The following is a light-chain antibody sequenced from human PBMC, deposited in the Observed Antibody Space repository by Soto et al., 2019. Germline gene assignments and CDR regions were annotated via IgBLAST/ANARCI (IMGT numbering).Light chain of an antibody. J-gene: IGKJ3*01. CDR3: QQRSNWPPT. CDR1: QSVSSY. CDR2: DAS. Sequence: EIVLTQSPATLSLSPGERATLSCRASQSVSSYLAWYQQKPGQSPRLLIYDASNRATGIPARFSGSGSVTDFTLTISSLEPEDVAVYYCQQRSNWPPTFGPGTKVDI. V-gene: IGKV3-11*01.